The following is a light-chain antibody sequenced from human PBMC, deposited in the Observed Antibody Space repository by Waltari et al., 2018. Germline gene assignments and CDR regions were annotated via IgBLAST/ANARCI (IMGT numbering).Light chain of an antibody. Sequence: DIVMTQSPDSLAVSLGERATINCKSSQSVFYSSNNKNYLAWYQQKPGQPPNLLIYWASTRESGVPDRCSGSGSGTDFTLTISSLQAEDVAVYYCQQYYTTPYTFGQGTKLEIK. CDR3: QQYYTTPYT. J-gene: IGKJ2*01. CDR2: WAS. V-gene: IGKV4-1*01. CDR1: QSVFYSSNNKNY.